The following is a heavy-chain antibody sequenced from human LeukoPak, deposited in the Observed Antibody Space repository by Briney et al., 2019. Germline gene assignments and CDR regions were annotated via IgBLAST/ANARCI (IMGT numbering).Heavy chain of an antibody. CDR2: ISSSSSYI. J-gene: IGHJ4*02. CDR3: ARDGGSYFDFDY. Sequence: GGSLRLSCAASGFTFSSYSMNWVRQAPGKGLEWVSSISSSSSYIYYADSVKGRFTISRDNAKNSLYLQMNSLRAEDTAVYYCARDGGSYFDFDYWGQGTLVTVSS. D-gene: IGHD1-26*01. CDR1: GFTFSSYS. V-gene: IGHV3-21*01.